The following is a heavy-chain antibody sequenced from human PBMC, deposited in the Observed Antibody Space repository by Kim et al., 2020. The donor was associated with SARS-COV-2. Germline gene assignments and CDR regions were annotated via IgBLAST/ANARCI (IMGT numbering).Heavy chain of an antibody. J-gene: IGHJ4*02. D-gene: IGHD2-2*01. CDR1: GFTFSSYG. Sequence: GGSLRLSCAASGFTFSSYGMHWVRQAPGKGLEWVAVISYDGSNKYYADSVKGRFTISRDNSKNTLYLQMNSLRAEGTAVYYCAREEGYCSSTSCPYYFDYWGQGTLVTVSS. CDR2: ISYDGSNK. CDR3: AREEGYCSSTSCPYYFDY. V-gene: IGHV3-33*05.